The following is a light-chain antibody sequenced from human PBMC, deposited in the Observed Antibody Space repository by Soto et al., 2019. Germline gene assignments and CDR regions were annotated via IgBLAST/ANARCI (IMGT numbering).Light chain of an antibody. CDR1: SSNIGSNT. CDR2: SNN. V-gene: IGLV1-44*01. Sequence: QSVLTQPPSASGTPGQRVTNSCSGSSSNIGSNTVNWYQQLPGTAPKLLIYSNNQRPSGVPDRFSGSKSGTSASLDISGLQSADEADYYCAAWDDSLNGVVFGGGTKLTVL. J-gene: IGLJ2*01. CDR3: AAWDDSLNGVV.